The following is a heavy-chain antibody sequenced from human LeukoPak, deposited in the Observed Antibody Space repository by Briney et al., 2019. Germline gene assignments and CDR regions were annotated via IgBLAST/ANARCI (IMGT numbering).Heavy chain of an antibody. D-gene: IGHD3-10*01. V-gene: IGHV3-7*04. CDR2: IKQDGSET. J-gene: IGHJ5*02. Sequence: GGSLRLSCTASGFTFNNHYMTWVRQAPGKGLEWVANIKQDGSETFYLDSVKGRFTISRDNAKNSLYLQMNDVRAEDTAVYFCARDRFGGSCYESWGQGTLVTVSP. CDR3: ARDRFGGSCYES. CDR1: GFTFNNHY.